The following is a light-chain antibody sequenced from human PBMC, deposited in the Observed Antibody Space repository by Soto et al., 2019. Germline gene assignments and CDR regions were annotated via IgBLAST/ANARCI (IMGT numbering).Light chain of an antibody. V-gene: IGKV1-5*03. Sequence: DIHMTQSPSTLSASVGDRVTITCRASQSSSTWLAWYQQKPGRAPNLLIYGTSSLESGVPSRFSGSGSGKEFTLTISSRQRDEFATYYCQHSDDDSWTFGQGKKVEI. CDR2: GTS. CDR3: QHSDDDSWT. CDR1: QSSSTW. J-gene: IGKJ1*01.